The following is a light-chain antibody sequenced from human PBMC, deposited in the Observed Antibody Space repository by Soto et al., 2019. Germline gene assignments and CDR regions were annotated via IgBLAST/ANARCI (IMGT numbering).Light chain of an antibody. Sequence: DIQMTQSPSTLSASVGDRVTITCRASQSISSWLAWYQQKPGKVPKLLIYVASTLQSGVPSRFSGSGSGTDFTLTISSLQPEDVATYYCQKYNSVPLTFGGGTKVDIK. CDR1: QSISSW. J-gene: IGKJ4*01. CDR2: VAS. CDR3: QKYNSVPLT. V-gene: IGKV1-27*01.